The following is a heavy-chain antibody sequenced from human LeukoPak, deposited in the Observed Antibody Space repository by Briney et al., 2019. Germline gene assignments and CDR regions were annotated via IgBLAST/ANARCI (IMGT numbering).Heavy chain of an antibody. D-gene: IGHD6-19*01. V-gene: IGHV5-10-1*01. CDR3: ARGRGWVDY. J-gene: IGHJ4*02. Sequence: GEALKISCKGSGYTFTNNWITWVRQMPGRGVEGMGRIDPVDSHTDYNPSFQGHVTISVDKAINTVYLQWGSLEASDSAMYYCARGRGWVDYWGQGALVTVSS. CDR1: GYTFTNNW. CDR2: IDPVDSHT.